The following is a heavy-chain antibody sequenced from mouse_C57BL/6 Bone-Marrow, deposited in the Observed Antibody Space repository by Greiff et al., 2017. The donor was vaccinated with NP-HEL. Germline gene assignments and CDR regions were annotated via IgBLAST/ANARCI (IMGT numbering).Heavy chain of an antibody. D-gene: IGHD1-1*01. J-gene: IGHJ4*01. Sequence: EVMLVESGGGLVKPGGSLKLSCAASGFTFSSYAMSWVRQTPEKRLEWVATISDGGSYTYYPDNVKGRFTISRDNAKNNLYLQMSHLKSEDTAMYYCARDLGYYYGSSYVSAMDYWGQGTSVTVSS. CDR3: ARDLGYYYGSSYVSAMDY. CDR2: ISDGGSYT. V-gene: IGHV5-4*01. CDR1: GFTFSSYA.